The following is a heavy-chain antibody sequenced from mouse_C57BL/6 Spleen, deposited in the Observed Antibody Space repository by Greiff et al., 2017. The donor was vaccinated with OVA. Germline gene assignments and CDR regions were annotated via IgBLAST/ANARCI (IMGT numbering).Heavy chain of an antibody. D-gene: IGHD1-1*01. CDR2: ISYDGSN. Sequence: EVQLQESGPGLVKPSQSLSLTCSVTGYSITSGYYWNWIRQFPGNKLEWMGYISYDGSNNYNPSLKNRISITRDTSKNQFCLKLNYVTTEATATYSCAREAYYYSSSYYFDYWGQGTTLTVSA. V-gene: IGHV3-6*01. CDR1: GYSITSGYY. J-gene: IGHJ2*01. CDR3: AREAYYYSSSYYFDY.